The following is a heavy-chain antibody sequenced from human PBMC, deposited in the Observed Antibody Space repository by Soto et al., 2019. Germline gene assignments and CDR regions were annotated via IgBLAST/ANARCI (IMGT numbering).Heavy chain of an antibody. CDR3: ARASSSWYLDY. J-gene: IGHJ4*02. Sequence: GGSLRLSCAASGFTVNSNYMSWVRQAPGKGLEWVSVIYGGGNTYYPDSVKGRFTISRDNSKNTLYLQMNSLRADDTAVYYCARASSSWYLDYWGQGTLVNVSS. D-gene: IGHD6-13*01. V-gene: IGHV3-53*01. CDR2: IYGGGNT. CDR1: GFTVNSNY.